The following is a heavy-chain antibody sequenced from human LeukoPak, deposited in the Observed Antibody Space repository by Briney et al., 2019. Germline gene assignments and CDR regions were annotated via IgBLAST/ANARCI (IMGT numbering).Heavy chain of an antibody. CDR2: VNAGNGNI. Sequence: ASVKVSCQASGYTFTNYAIHLVRRAPGQRLEWMGWVNAGNGNIKYAQKFQGRVTITRDTSIGTAYMELRSLRSDDTAVYYCARDYGGYAVQPGYWGQGTLVTVSS. V-gene: IGHV1-3*01. CDR3: ARDYGGYAVQPGY. CDR1: GYTFTNYA. J-gene: IGHJ4*02. D-gene: IGHD4-17*01.